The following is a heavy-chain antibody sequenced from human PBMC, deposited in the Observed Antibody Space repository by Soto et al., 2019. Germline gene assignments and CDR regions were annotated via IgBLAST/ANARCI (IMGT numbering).Heavy chain of an antibody. D-gene: IGHD3-22*01. V-gene: IGHV1-3*01. CDR3: ARAYYDSSGYYHYFAY. J-gene: IGHJ4*02. CDR2: INAGNGNT. CDR1: GYTFTSYA. Sequence: ASVKVSCKASGYTFTSYAMHWVRQAPGQRLEWMGWINAGNGNTKYSQKFQGRVTMTRDTSTSTVYMELSSLRSEDTAVYYCARAYYDSSGYYHYFAYWGQGTLVTVSS.